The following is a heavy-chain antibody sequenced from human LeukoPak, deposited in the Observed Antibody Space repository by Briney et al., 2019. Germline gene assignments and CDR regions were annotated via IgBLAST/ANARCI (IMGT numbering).Heavy chain of an antibody. CDR2: IDYGGST. J-gene: IGHJ4*02. Sequence: SETLSLTCTVSGGSISSYYWSWIRQPPGKGLEWIGYIDYGGSTNYNPSLKSRVTISVDTSHNQFSLKLSSVTAAATAVYYCARGPTYYDILTGYYPIDYWGQGTLVTVSS. CDR1: GGSISSYY. D-gene: IGHD3-9*01. V-gene: IGHV4-59*01. CDR3: ARGPTYYDILTGYYPIDY.